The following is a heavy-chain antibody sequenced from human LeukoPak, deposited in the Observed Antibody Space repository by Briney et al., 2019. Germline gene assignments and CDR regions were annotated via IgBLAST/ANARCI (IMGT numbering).Heavy chain of an antibody. CDR2: IYDSGTT. V-gene: IGHV4-59*12. J-gene: IGHJ2*01. Sequence: SETLSLTCTVSGSSINSYFWNWIRQPPGKGQERMGFIYDSGTTNSHPTLMSPATISADTSNNLFSLKLSAVTAADSAVYYCARGVGSHWYLDLWGRGTPVTVSS. CDR3: ARGVGSHWYLDL. D-gene: IGHD2-15*01. CDR1: GSSINSYF.